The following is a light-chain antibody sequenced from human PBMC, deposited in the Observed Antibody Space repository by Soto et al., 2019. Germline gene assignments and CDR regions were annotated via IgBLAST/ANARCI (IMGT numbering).Light chain of an antibody. V-gene: IGKV3-20*01. CDR3: QQYGRSPPT. CDR2: GAS. Sequence: EIVLTQSPGTLSLSPGERATLSCRASQSVSSSYLAWYQQKPGQAPRLLIYGASSRATGIPDRFSGSGSGTDFTLTISRLEPEDFAVYYCQQYGRSPPTFGQGTKLEIE. J-gene: IGKJ2*01. CDR1: QSVSSSY.